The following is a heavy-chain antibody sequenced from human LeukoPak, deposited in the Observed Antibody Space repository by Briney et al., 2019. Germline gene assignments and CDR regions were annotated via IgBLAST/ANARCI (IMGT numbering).Heavy chain of an antibody. CDR1: GFTFSSYG. CDR3: AKDIPGSGWPLDY. V-gene: IGHV3-30*02. J-gene: IGHJ4*02. D-gene: IGHD6-19*01. CDR2: IWYDGSNK. Sequence: GGSLRLSCAASGFTFSSYGMHWVRQAPGKGLEWVAVIWYDGSNKYYADSVKGRFTISRDNSKNTLYLQMNSLRAEDTAVYYCAKDIPGSGWPLDYWGQGTLVTVSS.